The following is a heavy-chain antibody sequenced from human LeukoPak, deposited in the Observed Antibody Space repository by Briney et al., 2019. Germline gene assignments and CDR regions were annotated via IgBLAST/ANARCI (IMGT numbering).Heavy chain of an antibody. CDR2: ISAYNGNT. J-gene: IGHJ4*02. V-gene: IGHV1-18*01. Sequence: ASVKVSCKASGYTFTSYGSSWVRQARGQALEWMGWISAYNGNTHYTQKLQGRLTMPPDTSTSPAYMELRSLRSDDTAVYSCARPLYSSSSMGFDYWGQGTLVTVSS. D-gene: IGHD6-13*01. CDR1: GYTFTSYG. CDR3: ARPLYSSSSMGFDY.